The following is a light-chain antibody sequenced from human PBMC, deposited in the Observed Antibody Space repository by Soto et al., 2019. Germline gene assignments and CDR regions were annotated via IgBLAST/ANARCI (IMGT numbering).Light chain of an antibody. Sequence: DIPMTQSPSTLSASVGDRVTITCRASQNIIRWLAWYQQKPGKAPKLLIYDASILESGVPSRFSGSGSGTEFTLTINSLQPDDCATYYCQQYNTYWTFGPGTKVDIK. CDR3: QQYNTYWT. CDR1: QNIIRW. CDR2: DAS. V-gene: IGKV1-5*01. J-gene: IGKJ3*01.